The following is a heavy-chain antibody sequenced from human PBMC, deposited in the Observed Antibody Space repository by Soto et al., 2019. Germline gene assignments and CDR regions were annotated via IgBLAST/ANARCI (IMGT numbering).Heavy chain of an antibody. Sequence: QVQLVQSGAEVKKPGASVKISCKASGYTFTRYYMHWVRQAPGQGLEWMGVINPSGGSVSYAQNLEGRLTMKMDPATGTADRELSGLTSDNTALYYCGSDMDVLTAAAGHDCWGQGTLVTVSA. CDR1: GYTFTRYY. CDR3: GSDMDVLTAAAGHDC. V-gene: IGHV1-46*01. J-gene: IGHJ4*02. CDR2: INPSGGSV. D-gene: IGHD6-13*01.